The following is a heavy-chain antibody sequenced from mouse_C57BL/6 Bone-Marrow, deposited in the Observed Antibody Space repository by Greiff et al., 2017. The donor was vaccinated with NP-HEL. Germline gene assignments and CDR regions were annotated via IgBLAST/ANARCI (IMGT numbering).Heavy chain of an antibody. V-gene: IGHV3-6*01. Sequence: EVKLMESGPGLVKPSQSLSLTCSVTGYSITSGYYWNWIRQFPGNKLEWMGYISYDGSNNYNPSLKNRISITRDTSKNQFFLKLNSVTTEDTATYYCARGGDRAYWGQGTLVTVSA. CDR2: ISYDGSN. J-gene: IGHJ3*01. CDR3: ARGGDRAY. CDR1: GYSITSGYY. D-gene: IGHD3-3*01.